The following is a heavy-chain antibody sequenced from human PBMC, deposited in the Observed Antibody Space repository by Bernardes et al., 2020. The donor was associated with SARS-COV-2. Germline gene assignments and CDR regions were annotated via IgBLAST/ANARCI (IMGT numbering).Heavy chain of an antibody. J-gene: IGHJ4*02. CDR1: GFNFTGSA. Sequence: GSLTLSCAASGFNFTGSAIQWVRQPSGKGLAWIGRIRSKPKGYATTYAASLKGRFVISRDDSRNTAYLQIHSLKIEDTAVYYCTGDYLYWDQGTLVSVSS. D-gene: IGHD4-17*01. CDR3: TGDYLY. V-gene: IGHV3-73*01. CDR2: IRSKPKGYAT.